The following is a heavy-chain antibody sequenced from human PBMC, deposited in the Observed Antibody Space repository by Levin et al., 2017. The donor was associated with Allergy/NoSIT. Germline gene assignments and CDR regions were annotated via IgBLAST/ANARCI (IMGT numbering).Heavy chain of an antibody. D-gene: IGHD3-22*01. J-gene: IGHJ6*02. Sequence: SETLSLTCTVSGGSISSSSYYWGWIRQPPGTGLEWIGSIYYSGSTYYNPSLKSRVTISVDTSKNQFSLKLSSVTAADTAVYYCARHTYYYDSSGYYYVANYYDYGMDVWGQGTTVTVSS. V-gene: IGHV4-39*01. CDR3: ARHTYYYDSSGYYYVANYYDYGMDV. CDR1: GGSISSSSYY. CDR2: IYYSGST.